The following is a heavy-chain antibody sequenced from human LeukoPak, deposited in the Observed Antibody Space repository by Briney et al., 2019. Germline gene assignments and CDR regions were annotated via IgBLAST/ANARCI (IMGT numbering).Heavy chain of an antibody. J-gene: IGHJ6*03. CDR3: ARGRVSSSTWYSTYYYFFYMDF. CDR2: IPYDGSDK. D-gene: IGHD4-11*01. Sequence: GGSLRLSCAASGFTFSAFGMHWVRQAPGKSLEWVTFIPYDGSDKYYADSVKGRFTIYRDNSKNTLYLQMNNMRTADTAVYFCARGRVSSSTWYSTYYYFFYMDFWGKGTTVTVSS. V-gene: IGHV3-30*19. CDR1: GFTFSAFG.